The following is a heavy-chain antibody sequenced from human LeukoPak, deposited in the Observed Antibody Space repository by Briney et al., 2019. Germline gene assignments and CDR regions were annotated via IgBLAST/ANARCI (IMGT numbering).Heavy chain of an antibody. D-gene: IGHD5-12*01. CDR3: ARAGQYSGYGQDDY. CDR1: GYTFTSYG. CDR2: MNPNSGNT. J-gene: IGHJ4*02. Sequence: ASVKVSCKASGYTFTSYGINWVRQATGQGLEWMGWMNPNSGNTGYAQKFQGRVTMTRNTSISTAYMELSSLRSEDTAVYYCARAGQYSGYGQDDYWGQGTLVTVSS. V-gene: IGHV1-8*02.